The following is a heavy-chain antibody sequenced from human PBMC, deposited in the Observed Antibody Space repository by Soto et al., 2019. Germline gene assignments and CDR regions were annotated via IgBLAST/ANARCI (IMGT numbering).Heavy chain of an antibody. CDR1: GFTFSGYA. Sequence: GGSLRLSCAASGFTFSGYAMHWVRQAPGKGLEWVAVIWYDGSNKYYADSVKGRFTISRDNSKNTLYLQMNSLRAEDTAVYYCAKVDTAMVYYYGMDVWGQGTTVTVSS. CDR3: AKVDTAMVYYYGMDV. D-gene: IGHD5-18*01. V-gene: IGHV3-30*02. CDR2: IWYDGSNK. J-gene: IGHJ6*02.